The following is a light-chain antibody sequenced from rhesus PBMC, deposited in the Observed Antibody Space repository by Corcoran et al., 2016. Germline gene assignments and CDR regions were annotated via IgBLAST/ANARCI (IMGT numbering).Light chain of an antibody. J-gene: IGKJ3*01. CDR3: LQYSSSPFT. CDR1: QSISSW. V-gene: IGKV1-22*01. CDR2: KAT. Sequence: DIQMTQSPSSLSASVGDTVTITCRASQSISSWLDWYQQKPGKALKLLIYKATSLQSGVPSRVRGSGSGTNFPLTISSLQPEDFATYYCLQYSSSPFTFGPGAKLDIK.